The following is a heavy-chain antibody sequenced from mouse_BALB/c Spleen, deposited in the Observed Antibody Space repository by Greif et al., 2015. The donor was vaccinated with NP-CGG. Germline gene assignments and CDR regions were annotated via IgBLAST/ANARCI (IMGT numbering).Heavy chain of an antibody. CDR3: TRWRYGNFYAMDY. D-gene: IGHD2-1*01. CDR2: INPSNGGT. J-gene: IGHJ4*01. Sequence: VKLQESGAELVKPGASVRLSCKASGYTFTSYYMYWVKQRPGQGLEWIGEINPSNGGTNFNEKFKSKATLTVDKSSSTAYMQLSSLTSEDSAVYYCTRWRYGNFYAMDYWGQGTSVTVSS. CDR1: GYTFTSYY. V-gene: IGHV1S81*02.